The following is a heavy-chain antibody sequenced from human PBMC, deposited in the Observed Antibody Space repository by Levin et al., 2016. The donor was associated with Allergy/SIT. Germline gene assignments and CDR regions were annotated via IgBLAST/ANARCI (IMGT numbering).Heavy chain of an antibody. D-gene: IGHD3-9*01. CDR2: IDWDDDK. V-gene: IGHV2-70*01. CDR3: ARGSHYDILTGLPLFDY. Sequence: WIRQPPGKALEWLALIDWDDDKYYSTSLKTRLTISKDTSKNQVVLTMTNMDPVDTATYYCARGSHYDILTGLPLFDYWGQGTLVTVSS. J-gene: IGHJ4*02.